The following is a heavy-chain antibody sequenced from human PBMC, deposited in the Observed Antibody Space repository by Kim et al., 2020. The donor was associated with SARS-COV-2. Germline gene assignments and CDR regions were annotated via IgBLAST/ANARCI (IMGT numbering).Heavy chain of an antibody. Sequence: GGSLRLSCAASGFNFRSYGMHWVRQAPGKGLEWVAGIWYDGSNKGYVDSVKGRFTISRDNSKNTLYLQMDNLRPDDTALYYCARGGVDVVVTVPPDACWGQGTLVTVSS. V-gene: IGHV3-33*01. J-gene: IGHJ4*02. CDR3: ARGGVDVVVTVPPDAC. CDR2: IWYDGSNK. CDR1: GFNFRSYG. D-gene: IGHD2-21*02.